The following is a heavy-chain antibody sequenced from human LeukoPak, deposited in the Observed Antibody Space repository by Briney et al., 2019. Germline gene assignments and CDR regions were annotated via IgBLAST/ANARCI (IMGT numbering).Heavy chain of an antibody. D-gene: IGHD2-8*01. Sequence: PGGSLRLSCAASGFTFSSYAMSWVRQAPGKGLEWVSGISGSGGDTYYADSVKGRFTISRDNSKNTLYPQMNSLRAEDTAVYYCAKDRSCTNNICHGDFDYWGQGTLVTVSS. V-gene: IGHV3-23*01. J-gene: IGHJ4*02. CDR3: AKDRSCTNNICHGDFDY. CDR2: ISGSGGDT. CDR1: GFTFSSYA.